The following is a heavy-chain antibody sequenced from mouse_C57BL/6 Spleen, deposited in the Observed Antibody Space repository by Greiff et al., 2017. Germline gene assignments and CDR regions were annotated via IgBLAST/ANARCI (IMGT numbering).Heavy chain of an antibody. CDR1: GFNIKDDY. D-gene: IGHD2-1*01. CDR2: IDPENGDT. CDR3: TTAYGNYVEFAY. V-gene: IGHV14-4*01. Sequence: EVQGVESGAELVRPGASVKLSCTASGFNIKDDYMHWVKQRPEQGLEWIGWIDPENGDTEYASKFQGKATITADTSSNTAYLQLSSLTSEDTAVYYCTTAYGNYVEFAYWGQGTLVTVSA. J-gene: IGHJ3*01.